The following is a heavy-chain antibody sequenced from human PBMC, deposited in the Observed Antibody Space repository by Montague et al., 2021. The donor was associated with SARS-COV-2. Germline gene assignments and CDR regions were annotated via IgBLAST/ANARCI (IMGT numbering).Heavy chain of an antibody. CDR3: VRVSWYYYGSGAFDY. CDR2: ITHRENN. Sequence: SETLSLTCTVSGRSIISNSSYWGWIRQPHGGGLEWIGSITHRENNFYTPSLKSTVTISVDTSKNQFALKMISVTAADTGIYYCVRVSWYYYGSGAFDYWGQGTLVTVSA. J-gene: IGHJ4*02. V-gene: IGHV4-39*06. CDR1: GRSIISNSSY. D-gene: IGHD3-10*01.